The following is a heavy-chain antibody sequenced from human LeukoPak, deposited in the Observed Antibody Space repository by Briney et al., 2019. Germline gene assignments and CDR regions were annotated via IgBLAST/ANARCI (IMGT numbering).Heavy chain of an antibody. V-gene: IGHV1-3*01. Sequence: GSVKVSCKASGYTFTSYAMHWVRQAPGQRLEWMGWINAGNGNTKYSQKFQGRVTITRDTSASTAYMELSSLRSEDTAVYYCAKVDYYGSGSNSSPPFDYWGQGTLVTVSS. CDR1: GYTFTSYA. CDR3: AKVDYYGSGSNSSPPFDY. J-gene: IGHJ4*02. CDR2: INAGNGNT. D-gene: IGHD3-10*01.